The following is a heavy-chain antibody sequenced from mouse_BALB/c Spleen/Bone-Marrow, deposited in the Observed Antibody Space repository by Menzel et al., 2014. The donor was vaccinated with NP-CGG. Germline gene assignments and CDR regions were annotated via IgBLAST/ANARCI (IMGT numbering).Heavy chain of an antibody. V-gene: IGHV5-17*02. CDR2: ISTGSSTI. J-gene: IGHJ4*01. CDR1: GFTFSSFG. Sequence: DVKLQESGGGLVQPGGSRKLSCAASGFTFSSFGMHWVRQAPEKGLEWVGYISTGSSTIYYADTVKGRFTTSRDNPKNTLFLQMTSLRSEDTAMYYCARSDGAMDYWGQGTSVTVSS. D-gene: IGHD2-3*01. CDR3: ARSDGAMDY.